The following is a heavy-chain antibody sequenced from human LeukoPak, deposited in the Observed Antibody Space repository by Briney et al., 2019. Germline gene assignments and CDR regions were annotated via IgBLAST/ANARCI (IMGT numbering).Heavy chain of an antibody. D-gene: IGHD2-15*01. V-gene: IGHV1-46*01. CDR3: ARDLSCSGGTCYSSTDAFDI. CDR2: INPNGGST. CDR1: GYTFTSYY. Sequence: ASVKVSCKASGYTFTSYYMHWVRQAPGQGLEWMGIINPNGGSTNYAQKFQGRVTMTRDTSTSTVDMELSSLRSEDTAVYYCARDLSCSGGTCYSSTDAFDIWGQGTMVSVSS. J-gene: IGHJ3*02.